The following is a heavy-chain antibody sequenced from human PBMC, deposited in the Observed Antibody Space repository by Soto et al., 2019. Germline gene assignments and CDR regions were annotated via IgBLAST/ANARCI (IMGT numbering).Heavy chain of an antibody. J-gene: IGHJ4*02. Sequence: SETLSLTCTVSGGSISSSSYYWGWIRQPPGKGLEWIGSIYYSGSTYYNPSLKSRVTISVDTSKNQFSLKLSSVTAADTAVYYGARLPSGRFIGYYRYYWGQGTLVPVTS. CDR1: GGSISSSSYY. CDR3: ARLPSGRFIGYYRYY. V-gene: IGHV4-39*01. CDR2: IYYSGST. D-gene: IGHD3-3*01.